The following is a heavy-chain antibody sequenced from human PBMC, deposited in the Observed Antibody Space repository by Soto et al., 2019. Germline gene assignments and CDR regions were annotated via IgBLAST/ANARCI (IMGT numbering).Heavy chain of an antibody. CDR3: AKGESYYYDSSGYWNY. CDR1: GFTFSGYA. D-gene: IGHD3-22*01. V-gene: IGHV3-23*01. Sequence: EVQLLESGGGLVQPGGSLRLSCAASGFTFSGYAMNWVRQAPGKGLEWVSGISYGGGSTNYADSVKGRFTISRDNSKNTLYLQMNSLRGEDTAVYYCAKGESYYYDSSGYWNYWGQGTLVTVSS. J-gene: IGHJ4*02. CDR2: ISYGGGST.